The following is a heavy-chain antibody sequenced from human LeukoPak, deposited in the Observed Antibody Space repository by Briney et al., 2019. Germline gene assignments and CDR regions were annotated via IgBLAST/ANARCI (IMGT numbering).Heavy chain of an antibody. CDR2: INHSGST. CDR1: GGSFSGYY. CDR3: ARADGYTGAFDI. J-gene: IGHJ3*02. D-gene: IGHD5-24*01. Sequence: SETLSLTCAVYGGSFSGYYWSWIRQPPGKGLEWIGEINHSGSTNYNPSLKSRVTISVDTSKNQFSLKLSSVTAADTAVYYCARADGYTGAFDIWGQGTMVTVSS. V-gene: IGHV4-34*01.